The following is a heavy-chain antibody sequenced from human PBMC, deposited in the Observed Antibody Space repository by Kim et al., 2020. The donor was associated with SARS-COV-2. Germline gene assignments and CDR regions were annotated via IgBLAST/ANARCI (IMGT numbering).Heavy chain of an antibody. V-gene: IGHV1-46*01. J-gene: IGHJ5*01. D-gene: IGHD6-19*01. CDR2: INPSGGST. CDR1: GYTFTSYY. CDR3: AREGVAVAGIISNWFDP. Sequence: ASVKVSCKASGYTFTSYYMHWVRQAPGQGLEWMGIINPSGGSTSYAQKFQGRVTMTRDTSTSTVYMELSSLRSEDTAVYYCAREGVAVAGIISNWFDPWGQGTLVTVSS.